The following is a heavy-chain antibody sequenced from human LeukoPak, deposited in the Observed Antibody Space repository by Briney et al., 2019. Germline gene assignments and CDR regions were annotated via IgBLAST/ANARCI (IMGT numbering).Heavy chain of an antibody. V-gene: IGHV3-30*03. CDR1: GFSFSTYG. D-gene: IGHD1-7*01. CDR3: TREGMGTTFSAWFDP. Sequence: GGSLRLSCAASGFSFSTYGMHWVRQAPGKGLEWVAVVSSDGSIDYYADSVRGRFTVSRDNSKNTLYLQVNSLRVEDTAVYYCTREGMGTTFSAWFDPWGQGTLVTVPS. J-gene: IGHJ5*02. CDR2: VSSDGSID.